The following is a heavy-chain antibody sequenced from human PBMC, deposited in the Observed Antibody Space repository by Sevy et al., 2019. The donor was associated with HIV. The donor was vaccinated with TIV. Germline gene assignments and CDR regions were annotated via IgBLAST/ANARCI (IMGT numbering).Heavy chain of an antibody. CDR2: FDPEDGET. V-gene: IGHV1-24*01. J-gene: IGHJ6*03. D-gene: IGHD6-13*01. CDR1: GYTLTELS. CDR3: ATRSFIAAAATRYYYYYMDV. Sequence: ASVKVSCKVSGYTLTELSMHWVRQAPGKGLEWMGGFDPEDGETIYAQTFQGRVTMTEDTSTDTAYMELSSLRSEDTAVYYCATRSFIAAAATRYYYYYMDVWGKGTTVTVSS.